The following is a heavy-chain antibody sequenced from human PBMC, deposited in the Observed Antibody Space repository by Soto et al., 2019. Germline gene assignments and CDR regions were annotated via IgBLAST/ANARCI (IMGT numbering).Heavy chain of an antibody. Sequence: PGGSLRLSCAASGFTFSSYTMNWVRQAPGKGLEWVSYISSSSSTIYYADSVKGRFTISRDNAKNSLYLQMNSLRDEDTAVYYCARGYIVLLPAVGLYPWGQGTLVTVSS. J-gene: IGHJ5*02. V-gene: IGHV3-48*02. CDR3: ARGYIVLLPAVGLYP. CDR2: ISSSSSTI. CDR1: GFTFSSYT. D-gene: IGHD2-2*01.